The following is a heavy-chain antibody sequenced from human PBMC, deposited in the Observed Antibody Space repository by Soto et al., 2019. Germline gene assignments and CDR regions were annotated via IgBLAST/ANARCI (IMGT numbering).Heavy chain of an antibody. Sequence: QVQMVQSGAEVKKPGSSARVSCKVSGGTFSRHSISWVRQAPGQGLEWMGGIIPIFDATQYAQKWQGRLTITADGSTSTFHRDLSALRTEDTAIYYCARDLTSVRGSWGQGTLVTVS. J-gene: IGHJ4*02. CDR3: ARDLTSVRGS. V-gene: IGHV1-69*01. CDR2: IIPIFDAT. CDR1: GGTFSRHS. D-gene: IGHD3-10*01.